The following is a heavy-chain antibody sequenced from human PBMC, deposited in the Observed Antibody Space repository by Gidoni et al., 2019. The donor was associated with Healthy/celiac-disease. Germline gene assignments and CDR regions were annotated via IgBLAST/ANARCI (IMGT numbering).Heavy chain of an antibody. CDR1: GFTFSSYP. J-gene: IGHJ4*02. CDR2: ISGSGGST. V-gene: IGHV3-23*01. D-gene: IGHD3-22*01. CDR3: AKDGGRTGYYDSSGYFPTDY. Sequence: EVQLLESGGGLVQPGGSLRLSCAASGFTFSSYPMSWVRQAPGKGLEWVSAISGSGGSTYYADSVKGRFTISRDNSKNTLYLQMNSLRAEDTAVYYCAKDGGRTGYYDSSGYFPTDYWGQGTLVTVSS.